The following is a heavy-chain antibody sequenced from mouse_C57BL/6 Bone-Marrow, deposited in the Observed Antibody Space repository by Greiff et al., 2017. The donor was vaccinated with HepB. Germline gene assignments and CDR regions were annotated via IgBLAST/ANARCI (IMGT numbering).Heavy chain of an antibody. V-gene: IGHV5-17*01. J-gene: IGHJ3*01. Sequence: EVQRVESGGGLVKPGGSLKLSCAASGFTFSDYGMHWVRQAPEKGLEWVAYISSGSSTIYYADKVKGRFTISRDNAKNTLLLQMTSLRSEDTAMYYCARQGGLSWFAYWGQGTLVTVSA. D-gene: IGHD3-3*01. CDR1: GFTFSDYG. CDR3: ARQGGLSWFAY. CDR2: ISSGSSTI.